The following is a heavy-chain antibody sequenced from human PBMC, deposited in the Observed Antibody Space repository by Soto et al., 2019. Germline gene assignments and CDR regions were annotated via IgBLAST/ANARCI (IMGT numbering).Heavy chain of an antibody. V-gene: IGHV3-23*01. D-gene: IGHD3-16*01. J-gene: IGHJ6*02. CDR2: ISGSGGST. CDR1: GFTFSSYA. Sequence: EVQLLESGGGLVQPGGSLRLSCAASGFTFSSYAMSWVRQAPGKGLEWVSAISGSGGSTYYADSVKGRFTISRDNTKHTQYLQRNGRRAEDTAVYYCAEVLMSTVPYYYGMDVWGQGTTVTVSS. CDR3: AEVLMSTVPYYYGMDV.